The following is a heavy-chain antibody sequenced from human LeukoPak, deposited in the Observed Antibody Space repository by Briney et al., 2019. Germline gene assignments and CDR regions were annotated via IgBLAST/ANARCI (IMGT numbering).Heavy chain of an antibody. CDR3: ARMYSSSWYINWFDP. D-gene: IGHD6-13*01. V-gene: IGHV4-39*01. Sequence: SETLSLTCTVSGVSIRSSNSYWGWIRQPPGKGLEWIGSIYYSGNTYYNASLKSQVSISIDTSKNQFSLKLSSVTAADTAVYYCARMYSSSWYINWFDPWGQGTLVTVSS. CDR1: GVSIRSSNSY. J-gene: IGHJ5*02. CDR2: IYYSGNT.